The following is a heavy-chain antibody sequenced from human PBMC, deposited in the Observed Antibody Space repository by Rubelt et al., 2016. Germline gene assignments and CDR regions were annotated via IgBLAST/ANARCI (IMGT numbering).Heavy chain of an antibody. CDR2: IWYDGSNK. D-gene: IGHD4-17*01. Sequence: TFSSYGMHWVRQAPGKGLEWVAVIWYDGSNKYYADSVKGRFTISRDNSKNTLYLQMNSLRAEDTAVYYCARGWTTVTNFDYWGQGTLVTVSS. J-gene: IGHJ4*02. CDR3: ARGWTTVTNFDY. V-gene: IGHV3-33*01. CDR1: TFSSYG.